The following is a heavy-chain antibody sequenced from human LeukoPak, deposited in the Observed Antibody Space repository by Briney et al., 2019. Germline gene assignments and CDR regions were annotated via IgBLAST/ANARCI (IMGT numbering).Heavy chain of an antibody. CDR1: GYTFTSYY. V-gene: IGHV1-46*03. D-gene: IGHD3-10*01. CDR3: ARVPGSGSGSWEHSGSDY. J-gene: IGHJ4*02. Sequence: ASVKVSCKASGYTFTSYYMHWVRQAPGQGLEWMGIINPSGGSTSYAQKFQGRVTMTRDTSTSTVYMELSSLRSEDTAVYYCARVPGSGSGSWEHSGSDYWGQGTLVTVSS. CDR2: INPSGGST.